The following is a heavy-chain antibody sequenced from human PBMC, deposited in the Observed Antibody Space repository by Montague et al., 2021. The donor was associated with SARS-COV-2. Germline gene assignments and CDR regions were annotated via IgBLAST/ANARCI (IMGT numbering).Heavy chain of an antibody. CDR1: GFSLSTSGMC. Sequence: PALVKTTQTLTLTCTFPGFSLSTSGMCVSWIRQPPGKALEWLTLIDWDDDKYYSTSLETRLTISKDTSKNQVVLTMTNMDPVDTATYYCARSYGTTVVTRAFDYWGQGTLVTVSS. J-gene: IGHJ4*02. D-gene: IGHD4-23*01. CDR2: IDWDDDK. V-gene: IGHV2-70*01. CDR3: ARSYGTTVVTRAFDY.